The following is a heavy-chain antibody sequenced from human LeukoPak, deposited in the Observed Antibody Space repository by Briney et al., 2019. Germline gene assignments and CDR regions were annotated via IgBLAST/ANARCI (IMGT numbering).Heavy chain of an antibody. V-gene: IGHV3-30-3*01. J-gene: IGHJ4*02. CDR3: ARKPNYYDSSGYLY. CDR1: GFTFSSYA. D-gene: IGHD3-22*01. Sequence: PGGSLRLSCAASGFTFSSYAMHWVRQAPGKGLEWVAVISYDGSNKYYADSVKGRFTISRDNSKNTLYLQMNSLRAEDTAVYYCARKPNYYDSSGYLYWGQGTLVTVSS. CDR2: ISYDGSNK.